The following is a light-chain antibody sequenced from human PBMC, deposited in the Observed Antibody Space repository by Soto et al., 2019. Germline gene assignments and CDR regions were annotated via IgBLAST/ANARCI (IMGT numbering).Light chain of an antibody. J-gene: IGLJ3*02. CDR1: SSDVGRYIL. CDR3: GSYAGSRTWV. CDR2: EGS. Sequence: QSALTQPASVSGSPGQSINISCTGTSSDVGRYILVSWYQQHPGKAPKLMIYEGSKRPSGVSNRFSGSKSGNTASLTISGLQAEDEADYYCGSYAGSRTWVFGGGTKLTVL. V-gene: IGLV2-23*01.